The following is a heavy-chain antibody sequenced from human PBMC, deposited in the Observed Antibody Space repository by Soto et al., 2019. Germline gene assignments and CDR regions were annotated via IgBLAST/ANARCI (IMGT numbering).Heavy chain of an antibody. D-gene: IGHD2-21*01. V-gene: IGHV3-21*01. CDR2: ISSSSSYI. Sequence: PGGSLRLSCAASGFTFSSYSMNWVRQAPGKGLEWVSSISSSSSYIYYADSVKGRFTISRDNAKNSLYLQMNSLRAEDTAVYYCARVIGRYYYYYGMDVWGQGTTVTVSS. CDR3: ARVIGRYYYYYGMDV. J-gene: IGHJ6*02. CDR1: GFTFSSYS.